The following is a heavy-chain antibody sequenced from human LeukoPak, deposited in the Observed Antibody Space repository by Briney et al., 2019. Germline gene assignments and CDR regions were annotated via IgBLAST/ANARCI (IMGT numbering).Heavy chain of an antibody. J-gene: IGHJ4*02. CDR1: GFTLNTYA. CDR2: ISYDGSQK. D-gene: IGHD1-1*01. Sequence: PGGSLRLSCAVSGFTLNTYAMHWVRQAPGKGLEWVAIISYDGSQKYYADSLKGRLTISRDNSRNTLYLQMNSLRDDDTGMYYCARGTDEWYNSPGDYWGQGTLVTVSS. V-gene: IGHV3-30*04. CDR3: ARGTDEWYNSPGDY.